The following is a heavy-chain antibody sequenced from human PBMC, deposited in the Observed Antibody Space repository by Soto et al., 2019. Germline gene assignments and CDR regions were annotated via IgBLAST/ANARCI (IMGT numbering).Heavy chain of an antibody. D-gene: IGHD1-26*01. CDR2: INEDGSER. Sequence: PGGSLRLSCAASGFTFTSHYMSWVRQAQGKGLEWVANINEDGSERYYVDSVKGRFTVSRDNAKNSLYLQMNSLRAEDTAIYYCAKWGGGGSDYWGQGSLVTVSS. CDR3: AKWGGGGSDY. V-gene: IGHV3-7*01. CDR1: GFTFTSHY. J-gene: IGHJ4*02.